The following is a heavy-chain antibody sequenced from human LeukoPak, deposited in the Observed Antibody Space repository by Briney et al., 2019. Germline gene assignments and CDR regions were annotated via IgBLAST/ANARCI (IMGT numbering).Heavy chain of an antibody. CDR3: AKEYYDFWSGSDSHFDY. V-gene: IGHV3-23*01. CDR2: ISGSGGST. D-gene: IGHD3-3*01. J-gene: IGHJ4*02. Sequence: GGSLRLSCAASGFTISSYAMSWVRQAPGKGLEWVSAISGSGGSTYYADSVKGRFTISRDNSKNTLYLQMNSLRAEDTAVYYCAKEYYDFWSGSDSHFDYWGQGTLVTVSS. CDR1: GFTISSYA.